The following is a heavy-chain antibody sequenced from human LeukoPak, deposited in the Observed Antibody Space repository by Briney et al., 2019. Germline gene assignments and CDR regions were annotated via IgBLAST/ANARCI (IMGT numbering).Heavy chain of an antibody. CDR2: IYHSVSD. J-gene: IGHJ4*02. Sequence: SETLSLTCAVSDYSISSGYYWGWIRQPPGKGLEWIGSIYHSVSDYYNPSLKSRVTISVDTSKNQFSLKLSSVTAADTAVYYCARVWGYSYGYFDYWGQGSLVTVSS. D-gene: IGHD5-12*01. V-gene: IGHV4-38-2*01. CDR3: ARVWGYSYGYFDY. CDR1: DYSISSGYY.